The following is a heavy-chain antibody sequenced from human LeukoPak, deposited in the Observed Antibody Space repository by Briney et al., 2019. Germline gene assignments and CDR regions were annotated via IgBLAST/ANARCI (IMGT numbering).Heavy chain of an antibody. CDR2: INPNSGGR. Sequence: ASVKVSCKASGYTFTGYSIHWVRQAPGQGLEWMGWINPNSGGRNYAQKFQGRVTMTRDTSISTAYMELTRLRSDDTAVYYCATEFAVTTFSFDYWGQGTLVTVSS. CDR1: GYTFTGYS. V-gene: IGHV1-2*02. D-gene: IGHD4-11*01. CDR3: ATEFAVTTFSFDY. J-gene: IGHJ4*02.